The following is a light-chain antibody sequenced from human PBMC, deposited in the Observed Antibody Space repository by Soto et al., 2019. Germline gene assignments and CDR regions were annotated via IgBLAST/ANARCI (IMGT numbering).Light chain of an antibody. V-gene: IGKV1-5*01. CDR2: DAS. Sequence: TGSRCTLSTSVRARVPIXCRASQSISTGLAWYQQKPGKAPNLLIYDASTLESGVPSRFSGSGSGTEFTLTISSLQPDDFATYFCQQYSTVCSSGQGTKVDIK. CDR1: QSISTG. CDR3: QQYSTVCS. J-gene: IGKJ1*01.